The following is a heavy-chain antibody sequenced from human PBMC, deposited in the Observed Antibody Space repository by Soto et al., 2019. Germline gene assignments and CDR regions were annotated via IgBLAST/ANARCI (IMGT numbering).Heavy chain of an antibody. CDR2: IWYDGSNK. CDR3: ARDGVGATTYYYYGMDV. V-gene: IGHV3-33*01. J-gene: IGHJ6*02. Sequence: GGPLRLSCAASGFTFSSYGMHWVRQAPGKGLEWVAVIWYDGSNKYYADSVKGRFTISRDNSKNTLYLHMNRLRAEDTAVYYCARDGVGATTYYYYGMDVSGQGTTVTVSS. D-gene: IGHD1-26*01. CDR1: GFTFSSYG.